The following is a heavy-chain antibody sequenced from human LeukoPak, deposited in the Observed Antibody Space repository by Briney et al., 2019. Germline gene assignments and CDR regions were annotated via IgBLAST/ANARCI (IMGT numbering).Heavy chain of an antibody. J-gene: IGHJ4*02. D-gene: IGHD5-12*01. Sequence: SETLSLTCAVFGGSFSGYYWSWIRQPPGKGLEWIGEINHSGSTNYNPSLKSRVTISVDTSKNQFSLKLSSVTAADTAVYYCARAPRGGYDRIDYWGQGTLVTVSS. CDR2: INHSGST. V-gene: IGHV4-34*01. CDR3: ARAPRGGYDRIDY. CDR1: GGSFSGYY.